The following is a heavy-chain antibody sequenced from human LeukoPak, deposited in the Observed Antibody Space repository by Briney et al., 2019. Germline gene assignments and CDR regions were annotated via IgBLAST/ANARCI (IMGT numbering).Heavy chain of an antibody. CDR1: GYTFINYA. Sequence: ASVKVSCKASGYTFINYAVHWVRQAPGQGLEWMGWINAGNGNTEYSQKFQDRVTIIRDNSASTAYMELSSLGSEDSAVYYCARDHDVLTGYYQNSFDFWGQGTLVTVSS. J-gene: IGHJ3*01. CDR2: INAGNGNT. V-gene: IGHV1-3*01. CDR3: ARDHDVLTGYYQNSFDF. D-gene: IGHD3-9*01.